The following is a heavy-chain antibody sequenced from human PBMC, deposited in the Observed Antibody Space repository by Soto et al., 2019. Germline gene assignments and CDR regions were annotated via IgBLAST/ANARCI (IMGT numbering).Heavy chain of an antibody. CDR2: IYNIIGST. CDR3: ARDIRYCSGGSCYSYWFDP. J-gene: IGHJ5*02. V-gene: IGHV4-59*12. D-gene: IGHD2-15*01. Sequence: SETLSLTCTVSGGSISGYYWSWLRQPPGKGLEWIGYIYNIIGSTSYNPSLKSRVTISVDTSKNQFSLKLSSVTAADTAVYYCARDIRYCSGGSCYSYWFDPWGQGTLVTVSS. CDR1: GGSISGYY.